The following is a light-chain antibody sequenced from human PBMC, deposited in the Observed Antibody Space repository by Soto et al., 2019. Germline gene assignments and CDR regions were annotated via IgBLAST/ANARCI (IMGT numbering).Light chain of an antibody. CDR1: SSNIATNT. Sequence: QSVLTQSPSASGTPGQRVTISCSGSSSNIATNTVNWYQQLPGTAPKLLIYDNNQRPSVVPDRFSGSKSGTSASLAISGLQSEDEADYYCAAWDGSLNGWVFGGGTKLTVL. V-gene: IGLV1-44*01. J-gene: IGLJ2*01. CDR3: AAWDGSLNGWV. CDR2: DNN.